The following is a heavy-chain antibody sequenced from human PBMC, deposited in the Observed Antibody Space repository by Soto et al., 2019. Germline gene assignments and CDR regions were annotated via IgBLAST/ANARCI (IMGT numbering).Heavy chain of an antibody. J-gene: IGHJ4*02. D-gene: IGHD6-6*01. V-gene: IGHV1-3*01. CDR3: AREYSSSSGYYFDY. Sequence: QVQLVQSGAEVKKSGASVKVSCKASGYTFTSYAMHWVRQAPGQRLEWMGWINAGNGNTKYSQKFQGRVTITRDTSASTAYMELSSLRSEDTAVYYCAREYSSSSGYYFDYWGQGTLVTVSS. CDR1: GYTFTSYA. CDR2: INAGNGNT.